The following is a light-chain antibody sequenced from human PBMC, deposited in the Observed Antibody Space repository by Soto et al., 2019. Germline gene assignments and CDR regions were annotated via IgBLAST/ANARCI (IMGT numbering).Light chain of an antibody. J-gene: IGLJ3*02. CDR2: DVS. CDR1: SSDVGGYNY. Sequence: QSVLTQPRSVSGSPGQSVTISCTGTSSDVGGYNYVSWYQQHPGKAPKLMIYDVSKRPSGVPDRFSGSKSGNTASLTISGLQAEDAADYCCCSYAGSYTWVFGGGTKLTVL. V-gene: IGLV2-11*01. CDR3: CSYAGSYTWV.